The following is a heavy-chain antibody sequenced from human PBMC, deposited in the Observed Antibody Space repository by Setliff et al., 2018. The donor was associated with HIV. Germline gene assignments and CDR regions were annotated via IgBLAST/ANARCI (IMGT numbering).Heavy chain of an antibody. CDR1: GGSFSGYY. CDR2: INHSGST. J-gene: IGHJ4*02. Sequence: SETLSLTCAVYGGSFSGYYWSWIRQPPGKGLEWIGEINHSGSTEYNSSLKSRVTISVDTSKKQFSLNLNSVTAADTAVHYCARAGSAAASPLGYWGQGTLVTVSS. CDR3: ARAGSAAASPLGY. D-gene: IGHD2-15*01. V-gene: IGHV4-34*01.